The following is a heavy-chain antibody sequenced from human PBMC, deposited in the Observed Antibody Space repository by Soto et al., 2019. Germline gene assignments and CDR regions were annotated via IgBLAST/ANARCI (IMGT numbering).Heavy chain of an antibody. J-gene: IGHJ4*02. CDR2: LYHTGST. Sequence: QVQLQESGPGLVKPSQTLSLTCTVSGGSISSGGFYWNWIRQHPGKGLEWIGYLYHTGSTYYNPSLKSRVTMSVDSSNNYFSRGLSSVTAADTAVYNCPSGIMEWLIDYWGQGALVTVSS. CDR1: GGSISSGGFY. CDR3: PSGIMEWLIDY. D-gene: IGHD3-16*01. V-gene: IGHV4-31*03.